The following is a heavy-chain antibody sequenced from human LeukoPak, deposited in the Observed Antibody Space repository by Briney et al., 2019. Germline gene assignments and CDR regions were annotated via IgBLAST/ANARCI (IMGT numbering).Heavy chain of an antibody. V-gene: IGHV3-23*01. Sequence: PGVSLRLSCAASGFTFSSYAMSWVRQAPGKGLEWVSAISGSGGSTYYADSVKGRFTISRDNSKNTLYLQMNSLRAEDTAVYYCAKDRLVLDSGDADDYWGQGTLVTVSS. J-gene: IGHJ4*02. CDR3: AKDRLVLDSGDADDY. CDR1: GFTFSSYA. D-gene: IGHD3-10*01. CDR2: ISGSGGST.